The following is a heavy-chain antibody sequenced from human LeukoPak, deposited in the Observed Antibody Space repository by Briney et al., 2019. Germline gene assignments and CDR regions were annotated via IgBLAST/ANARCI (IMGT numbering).Heavy chain of an antibody. D-gene: IGHD3-16*01. CDR1: GFSVSSNY. Sequence: PGGSLRLSCAASGFSVSSNYMSWVRQAPGKGLEWVSVTYSGGSTYYADSVKGRFTISRDSSKNTVYLQMNSLRAEDTAVYYCAREAYHYYGMDVWGQGTTVTVSS. V-gene: IGHV3-66*01. J-gene: IGHJ6*02. CDR3: AREAYHYYGMDV. CDR2: TYSGGST.